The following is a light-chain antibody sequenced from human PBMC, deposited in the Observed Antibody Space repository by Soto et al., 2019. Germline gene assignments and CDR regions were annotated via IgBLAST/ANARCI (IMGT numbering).Light chain of an antibody. V-gene: IGLV2-14*01. CDR2: EVT. CDR3: AAWDANLSAWV. CDR1: SSDVGIYNY. Sequence: QSVLTQPASVSGSPGQSIAISCTGSSSDVGIYNYVSWYQQHPGKVPKLIIYEVTNRPSGVSNRFSGSKSGNTASLTISGLQAEDEADYHCAAWDANLSAWVFGGGTKLTVL. J-gene: IGLJ3*02.